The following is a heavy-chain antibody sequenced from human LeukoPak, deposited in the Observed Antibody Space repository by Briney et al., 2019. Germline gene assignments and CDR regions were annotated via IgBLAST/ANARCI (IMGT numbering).Heavy chain of an antibody. D-gene: IGHD6-25*01. Sequence: QSGGSLRLSCAASGFTFSSYWMHWVRQGPGKGLVWVSRINGDGSTTHYVDSVKGRFTISRDNAKNTLYLQMNSLRAEDTAVYYCARVMVSGQRHMDVWGKGTTATVSS. CDR1: GFTFSSYW. J-gene: IGHJ6*03. CDR3: ARVMVSGQRHMDV. CDR2: INGDGSTT. V-gene: IGHV3-74*01.